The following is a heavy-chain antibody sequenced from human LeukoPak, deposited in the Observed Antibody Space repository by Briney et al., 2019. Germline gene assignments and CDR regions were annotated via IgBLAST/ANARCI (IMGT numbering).Heavy chain of an antibody. J-gene: IGHJ3*02. CDR1: GFTFSSYG. Sequence: GRSLRLSCAASGFTFSSYGMHWVRQAPGKGLEWVAVISYDGSNKYYADSVKGRFTISRDNSKNTLYLQMNSLRAEDTAVYYCARGGSGNDAFDIWGQGTMVTVSS. D-gene: IGHD3-10*01. CDR3: ARGGSGNDAFDI. CDR2: ISYDGSNK. V-gene: IGHV3-30*03.